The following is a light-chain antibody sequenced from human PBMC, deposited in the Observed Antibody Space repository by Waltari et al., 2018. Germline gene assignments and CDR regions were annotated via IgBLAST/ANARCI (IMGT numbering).Light chain of an antibody. J-gene: IGKJ3*01. CDR3: QQLNSYPFT. CDR1: QGISSY. Sequence: IQLTQSPCSLSAAVGDRVTITCRASQGISSYLAWYQQKPGNAPKLLIYAASTLQSGVPSRFSGSGSGTDFTLTISSLQPEDFATYYCQQLNSYPFTFGPVTKVYIK. CDR2: AAS. V-gene: IGKV1-9*01.